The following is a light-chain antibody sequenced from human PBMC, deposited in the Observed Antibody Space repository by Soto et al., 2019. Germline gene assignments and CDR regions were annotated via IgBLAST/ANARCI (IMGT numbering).Light chain of an antibody. Sequence: DIQLTQSPSFLSASVGDRVTITCRASQGISSYLAWYQQKPGKAPKLLIYAASTFQSGLPSRFSGSGSGTEFTLTISSLQPEDFATYYCQQVNSYPLTFGGGTKVDIK. J-gene: IGKJ4*01. CDR2: AAS. CDR3: QQVNSYPLT. CDR1: QGISSY. V-gene: IGKV1-9*01.